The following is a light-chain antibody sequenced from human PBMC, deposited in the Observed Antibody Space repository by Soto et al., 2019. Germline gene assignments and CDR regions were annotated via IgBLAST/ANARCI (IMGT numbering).Light chain of an antibody. CDR1: SGHSNYA. CDR2: LNSDGSH. CDR3: QTWGSGAVV. Sequence: QLVLTQSPSASASLGASVQLTCTLSSGHSNYAIAWHQQQPEKGPRYLMKLNSDGSHSKGDGIPDRFSGSSSGAERYLTISSLQSEDEADYYCQTWGSGAVVFGGGTKLTVL. J-gene: IGLJ2*01. V-gene: IGLV4-69*01.